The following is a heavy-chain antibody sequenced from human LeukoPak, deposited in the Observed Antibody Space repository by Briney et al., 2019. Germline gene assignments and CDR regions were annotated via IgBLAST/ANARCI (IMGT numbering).Heavy chain of an antibody. CDR3: ARDDSSVDWFDP. CDR2: ISRSSSTI. CDR1: GFTFSSYS. D-gene: IGHD3-22*01. V-gene: IGHV3-48*02. J-gene: IGHJ5*02. Sequence: GGSLRLPCAASGFTFSSYSMNWVRQAPGKGLEWVSYISRSSSTIYYADSVKGRFTISRDNAKNSLYLQMNSLRDEDTAVYYCARDDSSVDWFDPWGQGTLVTVSS.